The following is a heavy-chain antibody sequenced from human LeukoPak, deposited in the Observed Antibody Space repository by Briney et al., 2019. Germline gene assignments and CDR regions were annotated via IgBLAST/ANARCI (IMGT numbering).Heavy chain of an antibody. CDR1: GGSISSSSYY. V-gene: IGHV4-39*07. Sequence: PSETLSLTCTVSGGSISSSSYYWGWIRQPPGKGLEWIGSIYYSGSTYYNPSLKSRVTISVDTSKNQFSLKLSSVTAADTAVYYCARGVRGYCSSTSCYGWFDPWGQGTLVTVSS. D-gene: IGHD2-2*01. CDR3: ARGVRGYCSSTSCYGWFDP. CDR2: IYYSGST. J-gene: IGHJ5*02.